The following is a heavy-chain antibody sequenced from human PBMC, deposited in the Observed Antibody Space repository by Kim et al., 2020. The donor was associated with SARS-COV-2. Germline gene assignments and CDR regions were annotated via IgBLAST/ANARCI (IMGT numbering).Heavy chain of an antibody. CDR3: ARDVLLISLWLEPYYFDY. Sequence: ASVKVSCKASGYTFTSYGISWVRQAPGQGIEWMGWISAYNGNTNYAQKLQGRVTMTTDTSTSTAYMELRSLRSDDTAVYYCARDVLLISLWLEPYYFDYWGQGTLVTVSS. D-gene: IGHD1-1*01. CDR1: GYTFTSYG. CDR2: ISAYNGNT. J-gene: IGHJ4*02. V-gene: IGHV1-18*04.